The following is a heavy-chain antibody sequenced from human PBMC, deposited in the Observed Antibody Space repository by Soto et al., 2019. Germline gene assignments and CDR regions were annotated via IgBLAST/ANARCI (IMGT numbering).Heavy chain of an antibody. D-gene: IGHD3-16*02. J-gene: IGHJ3*02. Sequence: TGGSLRLSCAASGFTFSNAWMSWVRQAPGKGLEWVGRIKSKTDGGTTDYAAPVKGRFTISRDDSKNTLYLQMNSLKTEDTAVYYCTTGPMITFGGVIVPGIWGQGTMVTVSS. CDR2: IKSKTDGGTT. V-gene: IGHV3-15*01. CDR3: TTGPMITFGGVIVPGI. CDR1: GFTFSNAW.